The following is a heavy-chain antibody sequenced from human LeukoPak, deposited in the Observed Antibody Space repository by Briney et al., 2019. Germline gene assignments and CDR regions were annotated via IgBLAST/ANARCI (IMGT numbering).Heavy chain of an antibody. CDR3: ARGRSIAARPV. CDR2: MNPNSGNT. CDR1: GYTFTSYD. Sequence: ASVKVSCKSSGYTFTSYDINWMRQPTGQGLERMGWMNPNSGNTGYAQKFQGRVTMTRNTPISTAYMGLSSLRSEDTAVYYCARGRSIAARPVWGQGTLVTVSS. V-gene: IGHV1-8*01. D-gene: IGHD6-6*01. J-gene: IGHJ4*02.